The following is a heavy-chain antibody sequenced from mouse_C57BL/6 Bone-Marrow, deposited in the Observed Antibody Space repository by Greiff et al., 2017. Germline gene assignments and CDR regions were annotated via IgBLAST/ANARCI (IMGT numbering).Heavy chain of an antibody. Sequence: EVMLVESGGGLVKPGGSLKLSCAASGFTFSSYAMSWVRQTPEKRLEWVATISDGGSYTYYPDNVKGRFTISRDNAKNNLYLQMSHLKSEDTAMYDCAGDSYYGSSPWFAYWGQGTLVTVSA. D-gene: IGHD1-1*01. V-gene: IGHV5-4*01. J-gene: IGHJ3*01. CDR1: GFTFSSYA. CDR3: AGDSYYGSSPWFAY. CDR2: ISDGGSYT.